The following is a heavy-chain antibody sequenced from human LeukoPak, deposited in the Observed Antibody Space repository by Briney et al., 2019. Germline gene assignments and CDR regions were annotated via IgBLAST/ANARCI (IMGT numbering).Heavy chain of an antibody. CDR2: IYYSGST. CDR3: ARAGPRWLQTYYFDY. Sequence: NPSETLSLTCTVSGGSISSSSYYWGWIRQPPGKGLEWIGYIYYSGSTYYNPSLKSRVTMSVDTSKNQFSLKLTSVTAADTAVYYCARAGPRWLQTYYFDYWGQGTLLTVSS. D-gene: IGHD5-24*01. J-gene: IGHJ4*02. V-gene: IGHV4-39*07. CDR1: GGSISSSSYY.